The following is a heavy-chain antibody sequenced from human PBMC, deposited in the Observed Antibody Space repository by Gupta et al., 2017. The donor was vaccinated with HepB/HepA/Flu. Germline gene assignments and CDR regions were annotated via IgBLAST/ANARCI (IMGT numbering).Heavy chain of an antibody. D-gene: IGHD6-19*01. CDR1: GVRCSSYE. CDR2: ISSSGSTI. CDR3: ARAPYSSGWSRPSWFDP. Sequence: EVQLVESGGGLVQIGGSLRLSCATAGVRCSSYEMNWVRQAPGTGLEWVSYISSSGSTIHYADSVKGRFTISRDNAKNSLYLQMNSLRAEDTAFYYCARAPYSSGWSRPSWFDPWGQGTLVTVSS. V-gene: IGHV3-48*03. J-gene: IGHJ5*02.